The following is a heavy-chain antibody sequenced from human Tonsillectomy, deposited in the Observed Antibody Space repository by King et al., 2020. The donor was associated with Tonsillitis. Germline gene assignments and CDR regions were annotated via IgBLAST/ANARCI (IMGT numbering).Heavy chain of an antibody. J-gene: IGHJ4*02. V-gene: IGHV4-59*01. Sequence: QLQESGPGLVKPSETLSLTCTVSGGSISSYYWSWFRQPPGKGLEWIGYIYYSGSTNYNPSLKSRVTISVDTSKNQFSLKLSSVTAADTAVYYCAREGDLYYYGSGSYLYWGQGNLVTVSS. CDR1: GGSISSYY. D-gene: IGHD3-10*01. CDR3: AREGDLYYYGSGSYLY. CDR2: IYYSGST.